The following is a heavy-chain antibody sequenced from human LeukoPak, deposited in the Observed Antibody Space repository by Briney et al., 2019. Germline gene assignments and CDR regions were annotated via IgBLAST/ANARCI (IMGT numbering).Heavy chain of an antibody. D-gene: IGHD6-13*01. CDR1: GFTFSSCA. Sequence: GRSLRLSCTASGFTFSSCAMHWVRQAPGKGLEWVAVISYDGSNKYYADSVKGRFTISRDNSKNTLYLQMNSLRAEDTAVYYCAKDMQPVGPYGCDIWGQGTMVTVSS. CDR2: ISYDGSNK. CDR3: AKDMQPVGPYGCDI. V-gene: IGHV3-30-3*01. J-gene: IGHJ3*02.